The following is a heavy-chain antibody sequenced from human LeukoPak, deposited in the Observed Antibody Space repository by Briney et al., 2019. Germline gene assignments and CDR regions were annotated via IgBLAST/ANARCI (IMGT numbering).Heavy chain of an antibody. D-gene: IGHD6-19*01. Sequence: PGGSLRLPCVGSGFTFSTYAMSWVRQAPGKGLEWVSAISGSGSSTYYADSVEGRFTTSRDNSKNTLYLQMNSLRAEDTAVYYCARVPIPGYSSGWYLGRHPPTGYWGQGTLVTVSS. CDR1: GFTFSTYA. V-gene: IGHV3-23*01. CDR2: ISGSGSST. J-gene: IGHJ4*02. CDR3: ARVPIPGYSSGWYLGRHPPTGY.